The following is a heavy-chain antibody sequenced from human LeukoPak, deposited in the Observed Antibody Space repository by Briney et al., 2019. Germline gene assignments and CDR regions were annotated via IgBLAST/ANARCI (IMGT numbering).Heavy chain of an antibody. D-gene: IGHD3-10*01. CDR1: GFTVSSNY. CDR3: ARDFGLSGSGSLSGYFDY. CDR2: IYSGGST. Sequence: GGSLRLSCAASGFTVSSNYMSWVRQAPGKGLEWVSVIYSGGSTYYADSVKGRFTISRDNSKNTLYLQMNSLRAEDTAVYYCARDFGLSGSGSLSGYFDYWGQGTLVTVSS. V-gene: IGHV3-66*01. J-gene: IGHJ4*02.